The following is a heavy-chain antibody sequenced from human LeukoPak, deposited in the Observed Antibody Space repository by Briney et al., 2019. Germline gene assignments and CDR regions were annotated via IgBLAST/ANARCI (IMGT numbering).Heavy chain of an antibody. D-gene: IGHD3-10*01. CDR3: AKDIGSYYDY. Sequence: PGGSLRFSGAASGFTVSSNYMSWVRQAPGKGLEWVSVIYSGGSTYYADSVKGRFTISRDNSKNTLYLEMNSLRAEDTAVYYCAKDIGSYYDYWGQGILVTVSS. J-gene: IGHJ4*02. V-gene: IGHV3-53*05. CDR1: GFTVSSNY. CDR2: IYSGGST.